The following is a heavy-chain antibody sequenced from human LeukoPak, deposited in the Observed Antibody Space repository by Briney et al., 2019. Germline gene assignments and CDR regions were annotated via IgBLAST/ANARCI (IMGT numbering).Heavy chain of an antibody. Sequence: SVKVSCKASEGTLSSYVISWFRQSAGQRLEWMGRIIPIFGTANYAQKFQGRVTITADKSTSTAYMELSSLRSEDTAVYYCATRGVTLYYYYMDVWGKGTTVTVSS. D-gene: IGHD3-10*01. J-gene: IGHJ6*03. CDR2: IIPIFGTA. CDR1: EGTLSSYV. V-gene: IGHV1-69*06. CDR3: ATRGVTLYYYYMDV.